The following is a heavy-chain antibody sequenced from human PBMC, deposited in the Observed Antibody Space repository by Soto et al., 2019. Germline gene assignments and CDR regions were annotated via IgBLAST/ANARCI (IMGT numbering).Heavy chain of an antibody. CDR2: INRDGSKK. CDR3: ARDVSPGSSSLYLDAFDI. Sequence: EVQLEESGGDLVQPGGSLRLSCAASGFTLSAYWMTWVRQAPGKGLEWVANINRDGSKKYYLDSVRGRFTISRDNVGNSLYLQMDSLRADDTALYFCARDVSPGSSSLYLDAFDIWGQGKMVTVSS. CDR1: GFTLSAYW. D-gene: IGHD6-13*01. V-gene: IGHV3-7*05. J-gene: IGHJ3*02.